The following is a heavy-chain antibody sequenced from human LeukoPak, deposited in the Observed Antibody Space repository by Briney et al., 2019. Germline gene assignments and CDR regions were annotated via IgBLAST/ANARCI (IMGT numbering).Heavy chain of an antibody. CDR1: GFTFSNYA. CDR3: AKDSNYDTGDYYGR. D-gene: IGHD3-22*01. J-gene: IGHJ4*02. V-gene: IGHV3-23*01. CDR2: IGGNGGST. Sequence: GGSLRLSCAASGFTFSNYALNWVRQAPGKGLEWVSGIGGNGGSTYYADSVKGRFTISRDNSKNTLYLQMNSLRVEDTAVYYCAKDSNYDTGDYYGRWGQGTPVTVSS.